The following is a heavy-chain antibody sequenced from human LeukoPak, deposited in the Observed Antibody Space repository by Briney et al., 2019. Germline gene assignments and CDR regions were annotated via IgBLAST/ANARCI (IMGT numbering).Heavy chain of an antibody. Sequence: KPSETLSLTCTVSGGSISSYYWSWIRQPPGKGLEWIGYIYYSGSTNYNPSLKSRVTISVDTSKNQFSLKLSSVTAADTAVYYCARLTTQIRPIDYWGQGTLVTVSS. CDR1: GGSISSYY. CDR3: ARLTTQIRPIDY. D-gene: IGHD4-11*01. CDR2: IYYSGST. J-gene: IGHJ4*02. V-gene: IGHV4-59*08.